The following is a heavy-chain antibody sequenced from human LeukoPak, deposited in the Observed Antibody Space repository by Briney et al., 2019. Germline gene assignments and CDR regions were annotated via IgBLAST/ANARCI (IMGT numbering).Heavy chain of an antibody. D-gene: IGHD5-24*01. CDR3: ARLGDGYTDY. Sequence: ASVKVSCKASGGTFSSYAISWVQQAPGQGLEWMGRIIPIFGTANYAQKFQGRVTITTDESTSTAYMELSSLRSEDTAVYYCARLGDGYTDYWGQGTLVTVSS. CDR1: GGTFSSYA. CDR2: IIPIFGTA. V-gene: IGHV1-69*05. J-gene: IGHJ4*02.